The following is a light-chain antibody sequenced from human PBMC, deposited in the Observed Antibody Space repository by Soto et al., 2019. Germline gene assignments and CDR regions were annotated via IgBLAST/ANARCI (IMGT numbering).Light chain of an antibody. V-gene: IGKV1-39*01. CDR3: QQSLGNPYT. CDR2: AAS. Sequence: DIQMTQSPSALSASVGDRVTITCRVSQTISTYLNWYQQKPGKAPKLLIYAASTLQSGVPSRFSGSGSGTDFTLTISSLQPEDFATYYCQQSLGNPYTFGQGTRLEIK. CDR1: QTISTY. J-gene: IGKJ2*01.